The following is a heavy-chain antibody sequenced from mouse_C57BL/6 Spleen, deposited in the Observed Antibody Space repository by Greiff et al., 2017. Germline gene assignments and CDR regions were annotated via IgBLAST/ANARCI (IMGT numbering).Heavy chain of an antibody. V-gene: IGHV1-66*01. CDR1: GYSFTSYY. D-gene: IGHD1-1*01. Sequence: QVQLQQSGPELVKPGASVKISCTASGYSFTSYYIHWVKQRPGQGLEWIGWIYPGSGNTKYTEKFKGKATLTADTSSSTAYMQLSSLTSEDSAVYYCAREGFTTVVDEGPWFAYWGQGTLVTVSA. J-gene: IGHJ3*01. CDR2: IYPGSGNT. CDR3: AREGFTTVVDEGPWFAY.